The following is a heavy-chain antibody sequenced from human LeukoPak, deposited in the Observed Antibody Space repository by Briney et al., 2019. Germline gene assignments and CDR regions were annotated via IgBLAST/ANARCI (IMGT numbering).Heavy chain of an antibody. CDR2: INHSGST. Sequence: SQTLSLTYTVSGASIRSGDYYWSWIRQPPGKGLEWIGEINHSGSTNYNPSLKSRVTISIDTSKNQFSLKLSSVTAADTAVYFCARGLTTVTTFNWFDPWGRGTLVTVSS. D-gene: IGHD4-17*01. CDR3: ARGLTTVTTFNWFDP. J-gene: IGHJ5*02. V-gene: IGHV4-30-4*01. CDR1: GASIRSGDYY.